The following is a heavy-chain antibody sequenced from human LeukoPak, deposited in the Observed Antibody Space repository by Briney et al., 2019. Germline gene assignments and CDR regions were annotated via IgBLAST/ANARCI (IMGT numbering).Heavy chain of an antibody. CDR3: ATPCFISRGDCYSHDAFDI. CDR2: FDPEDGET. D-gene: IGHD2-21*02. J-gene: IGHJ3*02. CDR1: GYTLTELS. V-gene: IGHV1-24*01. Sequence: ASVKVSCKVSGYTLTELSMHWVRQAPGKGLEWMGGFDPEDGETIYAQKFQGRVTMTEDTSTDTAYMELSSLRSEDTAMYYCATPCFISRGDCYSHDAFDIWGQGTMVTVSS.